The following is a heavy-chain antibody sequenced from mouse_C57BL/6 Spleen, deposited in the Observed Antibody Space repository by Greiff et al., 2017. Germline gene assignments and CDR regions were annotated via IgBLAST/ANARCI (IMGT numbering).Heavy chain of an antibody. CDR2: IDPEDGDT. CDR1: GFNIKDYY. V-gene: IGHV14-1*01. Sequence: VQLKESGAELVRPGASVKLSCTASGFNIKDYYMHWVKQRPEQGLEWIGRIDPEDGDTEYAPKFQGKATMTADTSSNTAYLQLSSLTSEDTAVYYCTTSVVATRKSYYAMDYWGQGTSVTVSS. D-gene: IGHD1-1*01. J-gene: IGHJ4*01. CDR3: TTSVVATRKSYYAMDY.